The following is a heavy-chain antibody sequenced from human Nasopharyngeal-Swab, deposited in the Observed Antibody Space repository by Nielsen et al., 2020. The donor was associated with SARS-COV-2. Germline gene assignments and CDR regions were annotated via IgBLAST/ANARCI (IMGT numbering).Heavy chain of an antibody. J-gene: IGHJ4*02. Sequence: WVQQASGQGLQWMGWINAYNGNTNYAQKVQGRVTLTTDTSTSTAYMELRSLRSDDTAVYYCARGEVPTFADYWGQGTLVTVSS. V-gene: IGHV1-18*01. CDR2: INAYNGNT. CDR3: ARGEVPTFADY. D-gene: IGHD2-2*01.